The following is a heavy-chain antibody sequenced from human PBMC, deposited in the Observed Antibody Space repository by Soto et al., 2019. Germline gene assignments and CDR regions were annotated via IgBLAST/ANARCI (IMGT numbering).Heavy chain of an antibody. J-gene: IGHJ6*02. CDR3: ARPSLIAAAGPYYYYGMDV. D-gene: IGHD6-13*01. CDR1: GYSFTSYW. V-gene: IGHV5-51*01. CDR2: IYPGDSDT. Sequence: PGESLKISCKGSGYSFTSYWIGWVRQMPGKGLEWMGIIYPGDSDTRYSPSFQGQVTISADKSISTAYLQWSSLKASDTAMYYCARPSLIAAAGPYYYYGMDVRGQGTTVTVSS.